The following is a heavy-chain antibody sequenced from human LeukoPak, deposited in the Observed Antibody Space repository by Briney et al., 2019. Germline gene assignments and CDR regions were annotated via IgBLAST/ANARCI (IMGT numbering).Heavy chain of an antibody. V-gene: IGHV3-30-3*02. D-gene: IGHD3-9*01. CDR3: AKNHYDILTGHDY. CDR1: GFTFSSYS. J-gene: IGHJ4*02. CDR2: ISYDGSDT. Sequence: GGSLRLSCAASGFTFSSYSMYWVRQAPGKGLEWVAIISYDGSDTYYADSVRGRFTISRDISKNTLYLQLAGLRAEDTAVYYCAKNHYDILTGHDYWGQGTLVTVSS.